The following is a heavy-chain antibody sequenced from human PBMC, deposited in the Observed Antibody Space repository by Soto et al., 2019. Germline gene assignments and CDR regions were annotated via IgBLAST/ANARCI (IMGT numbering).Heavy chain of an antibody. V-gene: IGHV4-31*11. CDR3: AREYTYGSNFFDC. CDR2: ISHSGST. CDR1: GGSISSAAYY. J-gene: IGHJ4*02. Sequence: QVQLQESGPGLVKPSQTLSLSCAVSGGSISSAAYYWSWIRQHPGKCLEWIGYISHSGSTYYTPSLKSRVIISADTSNNQFSLNLTSVTAADTAVYYCAREYTYGSNFFDCWGQGALVTVYS. D-gene: IGHD5-18*01.